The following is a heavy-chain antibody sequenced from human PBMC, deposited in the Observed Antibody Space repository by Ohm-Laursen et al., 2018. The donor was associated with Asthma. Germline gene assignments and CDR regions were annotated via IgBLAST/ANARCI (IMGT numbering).Heavy chain of an antibody. V-gene: IGHV3-48*02. CDR2: ISSSSSTI. CDR3: ARDGAFYYDSSGYYDAFDI. Sequence: SLRLSCTASGFTFSSYSMNWVRQAPGKGLEWVSYISSSSSTIYYADSVKGRFTISRDNAKNSLYLQMNSLRDEDTAVYYCARDGAFYYDSSGYYDAFDIWGQGTMVTVSS. D-gene: IGHD3-22*01. J-gene: IGHJ3*02. CDR1: GFTFSSYS.